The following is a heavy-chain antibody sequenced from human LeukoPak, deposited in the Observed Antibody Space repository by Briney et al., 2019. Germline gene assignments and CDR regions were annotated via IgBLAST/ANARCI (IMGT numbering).Heavy chain of an antibody. CDR1: GFTFSSYG. Sequence: GGSLRLSCAASGFTFSSYGMHWVRQAPGKGLEWVAVISYDGSNKYYADSVKGRFTISRDNSKNTLYLQMNSLRAEDTAVYYCAKTERQAVLLWSYYFDYWGQGTLVTVSS. V-gene: IGHV3-30*18. CDR2: ISYDGSNK. J-gene: IGHJ4*02. D-gene: IGHD3-10*01. CDR3: AKTERQAVLLWSYYFDY.